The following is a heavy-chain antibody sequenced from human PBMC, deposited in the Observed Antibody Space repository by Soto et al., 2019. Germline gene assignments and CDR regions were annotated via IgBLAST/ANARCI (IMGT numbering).Heavy chain of an antibody. Sequence: GGPLRLSCAASGFTFSSYSMNWVRQAPGKGLEWVSSISSSSSYIYYADSVKGRFTISRDNAKNSLYLQMNSLRAEDTAVYYCARSDSVAAFDIWGQGTMVTVSS. J-gene: IGHJ3*02. CDR2: ISSSSSYI. CDR3: ARSDSVAAFDI. CDR1: GFTFSSYS. V-gene: IGHV3-21*01.